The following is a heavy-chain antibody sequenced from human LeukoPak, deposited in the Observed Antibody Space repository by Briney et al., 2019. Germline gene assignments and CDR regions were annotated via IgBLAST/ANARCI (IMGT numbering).Heavy chain of an antibody. CDR3: ARRGYSTYGMDV. Sequence: SETLSLTCTVSDGSISSFYWNWIRQPAGKGLEWIGRIYSSGGTNYNPSLKSRVTMSVDTSKNQVSLKVSSVTAADTAVYYCARRGYSTYGMDVWGQGTTVTVSS. D-gene: IGHD5-18*01. CDR1: DGSISSFY. V-gene: IGHV4-4*07. CDR2: IYSSGGT. J-gene: IGHJ6*02.